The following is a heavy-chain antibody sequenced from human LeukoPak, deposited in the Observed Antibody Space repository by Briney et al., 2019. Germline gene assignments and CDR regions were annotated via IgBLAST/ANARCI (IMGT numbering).Heavy chain of an antibody. Sequence: GASVKVSCKASGGTFSSYAISWVRQAPGQGLEWMGEIIPIFGTANYAQKFQGRVTITTDESTSTAYMELSSLRSEDTAVYYCARDDLRDSSSSYYYYMDVWGKGTTVTVSS. CDR3: ARDDLRDSSSSYYYYMDV. V-gene: IGHV1-69*05. J-gene: IGHJ6*03. D-gene: IGHD6-13*01. CDR1: GGTFSSYA. CDR2: IIPIFGTA.